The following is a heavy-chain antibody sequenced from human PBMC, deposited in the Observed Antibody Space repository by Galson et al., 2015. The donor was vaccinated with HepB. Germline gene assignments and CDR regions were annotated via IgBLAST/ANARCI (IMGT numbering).Heavy chain of an antibody. D-gene: IGHD2-15*01. Sequence: SVKVSCKASGGTFSSYTISWVRQAPGQGLEWMGRIIPILGIANYAQKFQGRVTITADKSTSTAYMELSGLRSEDTAVYYCAKYCSGGSCYSIGAFDIWGQGTMVTVSS. CDR2: IIPILGIA. V-gene: IGHV1-69*02. J-gene: IGHJ3*02. CDR1: GGTFSSYT. CDR3: AKYCSGGSCYSIGAFDI.